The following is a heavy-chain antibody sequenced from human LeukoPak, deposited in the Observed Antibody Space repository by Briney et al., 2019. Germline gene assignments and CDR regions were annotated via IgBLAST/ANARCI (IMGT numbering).Heavy chain of an antibody. V-gene: IGHV3-7*01. Sequence: GGSLRLSCAASGFTFSSYWMSWVRQAPGKGLEWVANIKQDGSEKYYVDSVKGRFTISRDNAKNSLYLQMNSLRAEDTAVYYCARDPITWSGYPINWGQGTLVTVSS. CDR1: GFTFSSYW. D-gene: IGHD3-3*01. CDR2: IKQDGSEK. J-gene: IGHJ4*02. CDR3: ARDPITWSGYPIN.